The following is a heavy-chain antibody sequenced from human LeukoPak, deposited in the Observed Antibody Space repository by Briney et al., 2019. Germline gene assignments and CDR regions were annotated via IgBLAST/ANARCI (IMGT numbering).Heavy chain of an antibody. CDR1: GFTFEDYA. J-gene: IGHJ4*02. CDR3: TKDMFSTGWQTVDY. CDR2: ISWSSSTI. V-gene: IGHV3-9*01. D-gene: IGHD2-8*02. Sequence: GRSLRLSCAASGFTFEDYAMPRGRQAPGWGLEWVSGISWSSSTIAYADSVKGRFTVSRDNAKNSVYLQMNSLRAEDTALYYCTKDMFSTGWQTVDYWGQGTLVTVSS.